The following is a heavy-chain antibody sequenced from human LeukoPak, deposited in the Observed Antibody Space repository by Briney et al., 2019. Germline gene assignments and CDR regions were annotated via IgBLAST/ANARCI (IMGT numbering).Heavy chain of an antibody. Sequence: GGSLRLSCAASGFTFSDYYMSWIRQAPGKGLEWVSYISSSGSTIYYADSVKGRFTISRDNAKNSLYLQMNSLRAEDTAVYYCAKGRRYNILTGHYVSEVDPWGQGTLVTVSS. J-gene: IGHJ5*02. CDR3: AKGRRYNILTGHYVSEVDP. CDR1: GFTFSDYY. V-gene: IGHV3-11*04. D-gene: IGHD3-9*01. CDR2: ISSSGSTI.